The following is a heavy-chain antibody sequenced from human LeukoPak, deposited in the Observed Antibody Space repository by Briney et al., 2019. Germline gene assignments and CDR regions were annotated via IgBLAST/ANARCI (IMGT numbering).Heavy chain of an antibody. CDR3: AKDAGTYNWNYFDY. CDR1: GFTFSSYG. D-gene: IGHD1-20*01. J-gene: IGHJ4*02. CDR2: ISYDGSNK. V-gene: IGHV3-30*18. Sequence: GGSLRLSCAASGFTFSSYGMHWVRQAPGKGLEWVAVISYDGSNKYYADSVKGRFTISRDNSKNTLYLQMNSLRAEDTAVYYCAKDAGTYNWNYFDYWGQGTLVTVSS.